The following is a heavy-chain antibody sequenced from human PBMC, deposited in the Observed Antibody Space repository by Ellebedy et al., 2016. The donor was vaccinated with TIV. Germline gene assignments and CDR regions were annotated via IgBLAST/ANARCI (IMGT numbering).Heavy chain of an antibody. D-gene: IGHD3-10*01. CDR2: ISAHNDNT. CDR1: GYTFTSYG. J-gene: IGHJ6*02. V-gene: IGHV1-18*01. Sequence: ASVKVSCXASGYTFTSYGISWVRQAPRQGLEWMGWISAHNDNTHYAQKFQGRVTMTTDTSTSTAYMELRSLRSDDTAVYYCARQHLVRGRRDYYYYGMDVWGQGTTVTVSS. CDR3: ARQHLVRGRRDYYYYGMDV.